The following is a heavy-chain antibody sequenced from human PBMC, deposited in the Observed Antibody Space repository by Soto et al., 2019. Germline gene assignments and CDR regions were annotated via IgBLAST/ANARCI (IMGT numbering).Heavy chain of an antibody. Sequence: PSETLSLTCAVYGVSVNGYYWNWIRQPPGKGLEWVDEINHTGRTHYNPSLKSRVTMSVDTSKNQFSLRLSSVTAADKAIYYCATRITVFGLLIPPFDPWGQGTKVTVSS. V-gene: IGHV4-34*01. D-gene: IGHD3-3*01. CDR1: GVSVNGYY. CDR3: ATRITVFGLLIPPFDP. J-gene: IGHJ5*02. CDR2: INHTGRT.